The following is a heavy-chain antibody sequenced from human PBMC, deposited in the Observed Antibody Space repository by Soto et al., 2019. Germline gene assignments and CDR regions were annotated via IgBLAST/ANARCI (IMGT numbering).Heavy chain of an antibody. D-gene: IGHD2-15*01. CDR3: ARTPGVAATLIYSDY. V-gene: IGHV5-51*01. CDR2: VYPGDSDT. Sequence: PGESLKISCKGSGYSFTNYWIGWVRQMPGKGLEWMGIVYPGDSDTRYSPSFQGQVTISADKPISTAYLQWSSLKASDTAMYYCARTPGVAATLIYSDYWGQGTLVTVSS. J-gene: IGHJ4*02. CDR1: GYSFTNYW.